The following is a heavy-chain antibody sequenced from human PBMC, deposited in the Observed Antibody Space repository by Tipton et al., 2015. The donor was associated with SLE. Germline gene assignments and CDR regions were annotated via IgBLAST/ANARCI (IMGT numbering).Heavy chain of an antibody. CDR3: ARYDDRYGSGSFHGLDV. CDR2: IYYNGGT. V-gene: IGHV4-39*01. CDR1: GASISSSDYS. J-gene: IGHJ6*02. D-gene: IGHD3-10*01. Sequence: TLSLTCNVSGASISSSDYSWGWMRQPPGEGLEWIGTIYYNGGTHSNPSLKSRVSISVDTSKNQLSLKLISVTAADTAVYFCARYDDRYGSGSFHGLDVWGQGTTVTVPS.